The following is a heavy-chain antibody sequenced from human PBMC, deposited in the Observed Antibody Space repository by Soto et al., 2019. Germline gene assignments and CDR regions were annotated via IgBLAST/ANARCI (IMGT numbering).Heavy chain of an antibody. V-gene: IGHV4-59*01. CDR3: ASGGNWFDP. Sequence: SETLSLTCTVSGGSISNYYWTWVRQSPEKGLEWIGYMYYNGNINYNPSLKSRVTISIDTSKNQFSLTLKSATAADTAVYYCASGGNWFDPWGQGVLVTVSS. D-gene: IGHD3-16*01. J-gene: IGHJ5*02. CDR2: MYYNGNI. CDR1: GGSISNYY.